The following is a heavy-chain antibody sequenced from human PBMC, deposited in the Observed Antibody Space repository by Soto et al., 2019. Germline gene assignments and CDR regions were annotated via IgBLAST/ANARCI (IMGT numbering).Heavy chain of an antibody. V-gene: IGHV3-7*01. D-gene: IGHD6-19*01. CDR3: ARDATVAGID. CDR2: IKQDGSEK. CDR1: QFTFSSYW. J-gene: IGHJ4*02. Sequence: EVQLVQSGGGLVQPGGSLRLSCAASQFTFSSYWMTWVRQAPGKGLEWVATIKQDGSEKYYVDSVKGRFTISRDNAKNSLYLQMHSLRVEDTAVYYWARDATVAGIDWGQGTLVTVSS.